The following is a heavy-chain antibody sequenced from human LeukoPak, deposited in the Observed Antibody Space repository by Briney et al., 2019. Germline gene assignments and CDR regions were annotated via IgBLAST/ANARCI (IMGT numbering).Heavy chain of an antibody. CDR2: TSYGGST. CDR1: GGSISSVGYY. D-gene: IGHD3-22*01. J-gene: IGHJ4*02. V-gene: IGHV4-39*01. Sequence: PSETLSLTCTVSGGSISSVGYYWGWIRQPPGKGLEWIGSTSYGGSTYYNPSLKSRVTIYVDTSKNQVSLKLTSVTAADTAMYYCAGYYYDSSGYLGCGQGTLVTVSS. CDR3: AGYYYDSSGYLG.